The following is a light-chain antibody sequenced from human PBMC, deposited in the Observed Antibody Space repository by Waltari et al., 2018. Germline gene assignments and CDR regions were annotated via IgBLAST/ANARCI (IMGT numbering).Light chain of an antibody. CDR3: QQYNSYSLLT. J-gene: IGKJ4*01. V-gene: IGKV1-5*03. Sequence: TCRASQSISNLLAWYQQKPGKAPKLLIFKASTLESGVPSRFSGSGSGTEFTLTISSLQPDDFATYYCQQYNSYSLLTFGGGTKVEIK. CDR2: KAS. CDR1: QSISNL.